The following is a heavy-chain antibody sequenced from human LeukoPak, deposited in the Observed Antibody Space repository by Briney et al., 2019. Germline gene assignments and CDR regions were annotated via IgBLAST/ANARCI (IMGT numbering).Heavy chain of an antibody. D-gene: IGHD3-10*01. V-gene: IGHV1-18*01. Sequence: GASVKVSCKASGYTFTSYGISWVRQAPGQGLEWMGWISAYNGNTNYAQKLQGRVTMTRNTSISTAYMELSSLRSEDTAVYYCARGVFGEVLLWFGEARRPYYFDYWGQGTLVTVSS. CDR3: ARGVFGEVLLWFGEARRPYYFDY. CDR2: ISAYNGNT. CDR1: GYTFTSYG. J-gene: IGHJ4*02.